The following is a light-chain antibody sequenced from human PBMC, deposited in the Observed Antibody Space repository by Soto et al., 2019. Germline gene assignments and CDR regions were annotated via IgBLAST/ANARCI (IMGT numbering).Light chain of an antibody. CDR3: QQSYSTPWG. J-gene: IGKJ1*01. CDR2: AAS. V-gene: IGKV1-39*01. CDR1: QSISSX. Sequence: DIPMTQSPSSLSASVGDRVTITCRASQSISSXXXWYQQKPGKAPKLLIYAASSLQSGVPSRFSXXGSGTXFTLTISSLQPEDFATYYCQQSYSTPWGFGQGTKVEIK.